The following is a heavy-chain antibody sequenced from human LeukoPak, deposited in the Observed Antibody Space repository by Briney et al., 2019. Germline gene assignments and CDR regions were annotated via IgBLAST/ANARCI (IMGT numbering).Heavy chain of an antibody. V-gene: IGHV3-23*01. CDR1: GFPFSSYW. Sequence: GGSLRLSCVASGFPFSSYWMTWVRQAPGKGLEWVSTITTSDGNTYYADSVKGRFTVSRDNSKNTLYLQMNSLRAEDTAVYYCAKDGGLWVSAHWGDSWGRGTLVTVSS. D-gene: IGHD7-27*01. CDR3: AKDGGLWVSAHWGDS. J-gene: IGHJ4*02. CDR2: ITTSDGNT.